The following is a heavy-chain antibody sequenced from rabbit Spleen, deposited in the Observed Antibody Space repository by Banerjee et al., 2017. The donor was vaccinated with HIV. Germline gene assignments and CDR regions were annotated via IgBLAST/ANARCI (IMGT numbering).Heavy chain of an antibody. J-gene: IGHJ6*01. CDR1: GFTIVRGY. V-gene: IGHV1S40*01. D-gene: IGHD8-1*01. CDR2: IDGGSSGST. Sequence: QSLEESGGDLVKPEGSLTLTCTASGFTIVRGYMCWVRQAPGKGPEWIGCIDGGSSGSTWYASWAKGRFTISKTSSTTVTLQMTSLTAADTATYFCARDTGSSFSSYGMDLWGPGTLVTVS. CDR3: ARDTGSSFSSYGMDL.